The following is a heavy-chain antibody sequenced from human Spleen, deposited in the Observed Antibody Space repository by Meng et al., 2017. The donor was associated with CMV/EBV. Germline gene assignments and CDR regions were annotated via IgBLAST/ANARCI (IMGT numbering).Heavy chain of an antibody. CDR2: INPNSGGT. CDR1: GYTCTGYY. J-gene: IGHJ5*02. D-gene: IGHD3-3*01. V-gene: IGHV1-2*02. Sequence: VEAVPSRGEVKMPVASVQASCKLSGYTCTGYYRRWVRQAPGQGLEWMGWINPNSGGTNYAQKFQGRVTMTRDTSISTAYMELSRLRSDDTAVYYCARSRITIFGVVSNWFDPWGQGTLVTVSS. CDR3: ARSRITIFGVVSNWFDP.